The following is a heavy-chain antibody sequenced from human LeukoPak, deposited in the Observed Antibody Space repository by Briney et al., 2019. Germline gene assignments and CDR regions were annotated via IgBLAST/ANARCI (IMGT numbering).Heavy chain of an antibody. Sequence: SETLSLTCAVYGGSFSGYYWSWIRQPPGKGLEWIGYIYYSGSTNYNPSLKSRVTISVDTSKNQFSLKLSSVSAADTAVYYCASGRIEAFDYWGQGTLVTVSS. V-gene: IGHV4-59*01. CDR2: IYYSGST. J-gene: IGHJ4*02. D-gene: IGHD1-26*01. CDR1: GGSFSGYY. CDR3: ASGRIEAFDY.